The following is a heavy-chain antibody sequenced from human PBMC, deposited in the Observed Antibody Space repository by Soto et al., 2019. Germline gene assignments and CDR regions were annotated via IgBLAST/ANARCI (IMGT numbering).Heavy chain of an antibody. D-gene: IGHD2-15*01. V-gene: IGHV3-74*01. CDR1: GFTFSSYW. J-gene: IGHJ4*02. Sequence: EVQLVEAGGGSVQPGGSLRLSCEGSGFTFSSYWMHWVRQAPGKGLVRVARINRDGSSTTYGDPVKGRLTISRDNAKNTLYLQMNSLRAEDTALYYCVRGAAAFAGADYWGQGTLVSVSS. CDR3: VRGAAAFAGADY. CDR2: INRDGSST.